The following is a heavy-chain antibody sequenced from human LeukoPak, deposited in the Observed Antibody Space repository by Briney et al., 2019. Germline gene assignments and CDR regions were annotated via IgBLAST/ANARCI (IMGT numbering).Heavy chain of an antibody. D-gene: IGHD6-19*01. CDR3: ARDLSSGWCDY. J-gene: IGHJ4*02. V-gene: IGHV4-39*07. CDR1: SGSISTSNYY. CDR2: IFYSGST. Sequence: PSETLSLTCTVSSGSISTSNYYWGWVRQPPGKALEWIGNIFYSGSTYYSPSLKSRVTISLDTSRNQFSLKLNSVTAADTAVYYCARDLSSGWCDYWGQGTLVTVSP.